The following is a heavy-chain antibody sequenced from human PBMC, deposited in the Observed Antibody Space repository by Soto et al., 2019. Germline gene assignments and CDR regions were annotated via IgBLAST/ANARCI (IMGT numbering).Heavy chain of an antibody. J-gene: IGHJ5*02. CDR1: GFSFSTSGVG. CDR2: IYWNDDR. D-gene: IGHD3-10*01. V-gene: IGHV2-5*01. CDR3: VSGSFPNWFDP. Sequence: SGPTLVNPTQTLTLTCTFSGFSFSTSGVGVGWIRQPPGKALEWLALIYWNDDRRYSPSLKSRLTITKDTSKNQVFLTMTNMDPVDTATYYCVSGSFPNWFDPWGQGTLVTSPQ.